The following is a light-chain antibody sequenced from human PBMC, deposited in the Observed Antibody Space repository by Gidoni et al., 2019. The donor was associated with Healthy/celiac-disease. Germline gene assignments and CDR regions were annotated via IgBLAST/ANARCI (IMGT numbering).Light chain of an antibody. CDR2: GAS. J-gene: IGKJ2*01. Sequence: EIVLTQSPGTLSLSPGERATLSCRASQSVSSSYLAWYQQKPGQAPRLLIYGASSRATGIPDSFSGSGSGTDFTLTISRLEPEDCAVYYCQQYGSSPGNTFGQGTKLEIK. CDR3: QQYGSSPGNT. V-gene: IGKV3-20*01. CDR1: QSVSSSY.